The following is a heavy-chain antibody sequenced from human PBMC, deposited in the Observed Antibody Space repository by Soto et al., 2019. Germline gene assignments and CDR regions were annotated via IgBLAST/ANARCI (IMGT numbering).Heavy chain of an antibody. CDR3: ARQLHEPTGGGNYYYGLDV. V-gene: IGHV5-51*01. CDR1: GYSFSSYW. Sequence: PVESPKISCKGSGYSFSSYWIAWMRQMPGKALEWVGIIYPGDSDTRYSPSFQGQVTISADKYINTTFLQWSSPKASDTAMHYCARQLHEPTGGGNYYYGLDVWSVGSTV. CDR2: IYPGDSDT. J-gene: IGHJ6*02. D-gene: IGHD2-8*02.